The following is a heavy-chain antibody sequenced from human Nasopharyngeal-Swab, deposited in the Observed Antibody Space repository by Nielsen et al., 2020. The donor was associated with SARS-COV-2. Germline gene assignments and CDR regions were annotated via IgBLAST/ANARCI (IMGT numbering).Heavy chain of an antibody. CDR2: ISSSGTYT. Sequence: GEPLKISCVASGFTFSDYYMSWIRQAPGKGLEWISYISSSGTYTNYADSVKGRFTISRDNAKNLLYLQMNSLRAEDTAVYYCARDPSDYWGQGTLVTVSS. CDR3: ARDPSDY. CDR1: GFTFSDYY. V-gene: IGHV3-11*06. J-gene: IGHJ4*02.